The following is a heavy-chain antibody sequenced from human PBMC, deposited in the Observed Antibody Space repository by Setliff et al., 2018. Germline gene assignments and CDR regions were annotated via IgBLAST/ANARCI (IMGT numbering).Heavy chain of an antibody. D-gene: IGHD2-2*01. Sequence: GASVKVSCKAFGYTFAKYGTSWVRQAPGQGLQWIGMIYPYSGKTAYAQKFQDRVTMTTDTSTGTGYMELRSLRSDDTALYFCARFGGSCSSSSCYASDLWGQGTMVTVSS. CDR3: ARFGGSCSSSSCYASDL. J-gene: IGHJ3*01. CDR2: IYPYSGKT. CDR1: GYTFAKYG. V-gene: IGHV1-18*01.